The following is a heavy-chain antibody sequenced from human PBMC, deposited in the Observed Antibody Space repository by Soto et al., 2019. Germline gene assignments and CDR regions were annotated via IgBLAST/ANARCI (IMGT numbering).Heavy chain of an antibody. CDR3: VKVFRVRGVMGPVNY. CDR1: GFTFSSYD. D-gene: IGHD3-10*01. Sequence: EVQLLESGGGLVQPGGSLRLSCAASGFTFSSYDMSWVRQAPGKGLEWVSAISGSGGSIYYADSVKGRFTISRDNSKNRLYLKMNSMRAEDTAGYCCVKVFRVRGVMGPVNYWGQGTLVTV. CDR2: ISGSGGSI. J-gene: IGHJ4*02. V-gene: IGHV3-23*01.